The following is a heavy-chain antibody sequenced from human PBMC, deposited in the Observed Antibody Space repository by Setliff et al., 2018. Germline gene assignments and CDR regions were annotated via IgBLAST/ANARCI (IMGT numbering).Heavy chain of an antibody. Sequence: PSETLSLTCTVSGGSISSHFWGWIRQPLGKGLEWIGYNIRSANSNPSLKSRVTISVDTSKNQFSLKLNYVTAADTAVYYCVRELGFLYIDVWGKGTTVTVSS. CDR3: VRELGFLYIDV. D-gene: IGHD3-3*01. J-gene: IGHJ6*03. V-gene: IGHV4-59*11. CDR2: NIRSA. CDR1: GGSISSHF.